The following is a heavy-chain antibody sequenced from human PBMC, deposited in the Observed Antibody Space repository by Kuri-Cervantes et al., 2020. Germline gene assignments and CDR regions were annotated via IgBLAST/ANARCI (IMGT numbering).Heavy chain of an antibody. Sequence: GESLKISCAASGFTFSSYGMHWVRQAPGKGLEWVAVISYDGSNKYYADSVKGRFTISRDNSKNTLYLQMNSLRAEDTAVYYCAKGGSYFNYYGMGVWGQGTTVTVSS. J-gene: IGHJ6*02. D-gene: IGHD1-26*01. CDR3: AKGGSYFNYYGMGV. V-gene: IGHV3-30*18. CDR2: ISYDGSNK. CDR1: GFTFSSYG.